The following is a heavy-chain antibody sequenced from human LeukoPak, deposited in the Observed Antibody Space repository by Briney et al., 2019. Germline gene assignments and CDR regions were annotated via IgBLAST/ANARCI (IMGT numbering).Heavy chain of an antibody. CDR2: INHSGST. Sequence: SETLSLTCAVYGGSFSGYYWSWIRQPPGKGLEWIGEINHSGSTNYNPSLKSRVTISVDMSKNQFSLKLSSVTAADTAVYYCATRGRGYSGYGRLYYFDYWGQGTLVTVSS. CDR3: ATRGRGYSGYGRLYYFDY. D-gene: IGHD5-12*01. V-gene: IGHV4-34*01. J-gene: IGHJ4*02. CDR1: GGSFSGYY.